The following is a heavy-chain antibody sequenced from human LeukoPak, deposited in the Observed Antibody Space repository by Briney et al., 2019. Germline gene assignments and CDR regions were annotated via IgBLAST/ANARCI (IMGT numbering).Heavy chain of an antibody. CDR1: GGSISSRSYY. Sequence: SGTLSLTCTVSGGSISSRSYYWGWIRQPPGKGLEWIASIYYSGSTYYNPSLKSRVTISIDTSKNQFSLKVSSVTAADTAVYYCARLVGAATDPFDYWGQGTLVTVSS. D-gene: IGHD1-26*01. J-gene: IGHJ4*02. CDR3: ARLVGAATDPFDY. V-gene: IGHV4-39*01. CDR2: IYYSGST.